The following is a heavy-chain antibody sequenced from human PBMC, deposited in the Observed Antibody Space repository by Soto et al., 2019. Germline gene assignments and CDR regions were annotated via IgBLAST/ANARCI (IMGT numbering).Heavy chain of an antibody. V-gene: IGHV1-69*13. Sequence: GASVKVSCKASGGTFSSYAISWVRQAPGRGLEWMGGIIPIFGTANYAQKFQGRVTITADESTSTAYMELSSLRSEDTAVYYCARAIVGATGFTYYFDYWGQGTLVTVSS. CDR2: IIPIFGTA. D-gene: IGHD1-26*01. CDR1: GGTFSSYA. CDR3: ARAIVGATGFTYYFDY. J-gene: IGHJ4*02.